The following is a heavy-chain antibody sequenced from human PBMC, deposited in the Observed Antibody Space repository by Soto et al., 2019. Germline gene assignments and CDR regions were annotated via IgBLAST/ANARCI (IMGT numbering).Heavy chain of an antibody. CDR1: GFTFSSYA. CDR2: INQDGSQR. CDR3: AKYTSADDY. Sequence: GGSLRLSCAASGFTFSSYAMSWVRQAPGKGLEWVANINQDGSQRYYVDSVRGRFTISRDNAKNSLYLEMNSLSAEDTAVYYCAKYTSADDYWGQGTLVTVSS. V-gene: IGHV3-7*01. J-gene: IGHJ4*02. D-gene: IGHD3-10*01.